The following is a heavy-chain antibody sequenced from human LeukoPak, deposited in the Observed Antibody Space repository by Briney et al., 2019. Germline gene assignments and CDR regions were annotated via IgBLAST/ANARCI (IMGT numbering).Heavy chain of an antibody. D-gene: IGHD3-16*01. J-gene: IGHJ3*02. V-gene: IGHV2-5*02. CDR2: IYWDDDK. Sequence: SGPTLVNPTQTLTLTCTFSWFSLSTSGVGVGWIRQPPGKALEWLALIYWDDDKRYSPSLKSRLTITKDTSKNQVVLTMTNMDPVDTATYYCAHLTRFQTFGGVRGAFDIWGQGTMVTVSS. CDR1: WFSLSTSGVG. CDR3: AHLTRFQTFGGVRGAFDI.